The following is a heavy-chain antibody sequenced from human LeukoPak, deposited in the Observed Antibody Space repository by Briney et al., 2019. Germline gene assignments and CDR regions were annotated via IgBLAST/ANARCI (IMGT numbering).Heavy chain of an antibody. D-gene: IGHD3-22*01. CDR1: GITLSNYG. Sequence: GGSLRLSCAVSGITLSNYGMSWVRQAPGKGLEWVAGISDSGGRTNYADSVKGRFTISRDNPKNTLYLQMNSLRAEDTAVYFCAKRGVVIRVILVGFHKEAYYFDSWGQGALVIVSS. CDR3: AKRGVVIRVILVGFHKEAYYFDS. CDR2: ISDSGGRT. J-gene: IGHJ4*02. V-gene: IGHV3-23*01.